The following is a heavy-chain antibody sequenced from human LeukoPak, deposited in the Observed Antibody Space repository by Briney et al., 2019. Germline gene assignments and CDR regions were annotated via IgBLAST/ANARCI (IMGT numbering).Heavy chain of an antibody. Sequence: GQSLNISCQGSAYSFTTFWISWARHTTRQGMDWIGISYPRESDTRYSPSFQGQVTISADKSISTAYLQWSSLKASDTAMYYCARHTHRGSYPAPDYWGQGTLVTVSS. CDR3: ARHTHRGSYPAPDY. V-gene: IGHV5-51*01. CDR2: SYPRESDT. J-gene: IGHJ4*02. CDR1: AYSFTTFW. D-gene: IGHD1-26*01.